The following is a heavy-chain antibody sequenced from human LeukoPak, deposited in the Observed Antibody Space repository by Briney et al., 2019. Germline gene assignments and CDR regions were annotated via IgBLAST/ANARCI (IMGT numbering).Heavy chain of an antibody. D-gene: IGHD3-22*01. V-gene: IGHV3-23*01. Sequence: GGSLRLSCAVSGFTFSSYAMSWVRQAPGKGLEWVSGISGSGDNTYYADSVEGRFTISRDNSKNTPYVQVNSLGTEDTAAYYCAKGSYYDSSGSFYFDYWGQGTLVTVSS. J-gene: IGHJ4*02. CDR2: ISGSGDNT. CDR3: AKGSYYDSSGSFYFDY. CDR1: GFTFSSYA.